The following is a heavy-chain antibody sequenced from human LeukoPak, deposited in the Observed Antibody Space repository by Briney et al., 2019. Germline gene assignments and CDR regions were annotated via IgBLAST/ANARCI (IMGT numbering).Heavy chain of an antibody. V-gene: IGHV3-11*01. CDR2: ISSSGSTI. Sequence: GGSLRLSCAASGFTFSDYYMSWIRQAPGKGLEWVSYISSSGSTIYYADSVKGRSTISRDNAKNSLYLQMTSLRAEDTAVYYCARWADSSWFAYFDYWGQGTLVTVSS. J-gene: IGHJ4*02. CDR3: ARWADSSWFAYFDY. CDR1: GFTFSDYY. D-gene: IGHD6-13*01.